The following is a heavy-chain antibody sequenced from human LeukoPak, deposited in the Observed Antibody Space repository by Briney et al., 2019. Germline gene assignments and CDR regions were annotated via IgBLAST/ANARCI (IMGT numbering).Heavy chain of an antibody. V-gene: IGHV3-30*02. Sequence: GGSLRLSCAASEFTFSSYGMHWVRQAPGKGLEWVAFIRYDGSNKYYADSVKGRFTVSRDNSKNTLSLQMNSLRAADTAVYYCAKDGEYYGSGSVGWFDPWGQGTLVTVSS. J-gene: IGHJ5*02. CDR2: IRYDGSNK. CDR1: EFTFSSYG. CDR3: AKDGEYYGSGSVGWFDP. D-gene: IGHD3-10*01.